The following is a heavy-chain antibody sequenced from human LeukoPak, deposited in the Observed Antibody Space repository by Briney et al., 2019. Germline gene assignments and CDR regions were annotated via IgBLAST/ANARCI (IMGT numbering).Heavy chain of an antibody. D-gene: IGHD2-8*01. CDR3: ARVSYGRSHELDY. V-gene: IGHV3-23*01. Sequence: GGSLRLSCAASGFTFSSYAMSWVRQAPGKGLEWVSAISGSGGSTYYADSLKGRFTISRDNAKNSLYLQMNSLRAEDTAVYYCARVSYGRSHELDYWGQGTLVTVSS. CDR1: GFTFSSYA. CDR2: ISGSGGST. J-gene: IGHJ4*02.